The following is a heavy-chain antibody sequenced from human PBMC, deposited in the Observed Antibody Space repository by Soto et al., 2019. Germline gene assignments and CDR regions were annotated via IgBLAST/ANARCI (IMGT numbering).Heavy chain of an antibody. CDR3: ANSYYYDSSGYPPAPNWFDP. D-gene: IGHD3-22*01. CDR1: GYIFTDYC. Sequence: ASVKVSCKASGYIFTDYCMHWVRQAPGQELGWMGRINPNSGGTNYAQKFQGRVTITADKSTSTAYMELSSLRSEDTAVYYCANSYYYDSSGYPPAPNWFDPWGQGTLVTVSS. V-gene: IGHV1-2*06. CDR2: INPNSGGT. J-gene: IGHJ5*02.